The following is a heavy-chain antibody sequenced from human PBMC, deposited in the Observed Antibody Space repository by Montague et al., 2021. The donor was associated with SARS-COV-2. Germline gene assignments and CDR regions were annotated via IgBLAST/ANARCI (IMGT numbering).Heavy chain of an antibody. CDR1: GGSISSYY. Sequence: SETLSLTCTVSGGSISSYYWSWIRQPAGKGLEWIGRIYITWSTNSNPSLMSRVTMSVDTSKNQFSLNLSSVTAADTAMYYCARDGDDDDIGGSYRPCYFDNWGQGTLVTVSS. D-gene: IGHD3-16*02. CDR2: IYITWST. V-gene: IGHV4-4*07. J-gene: IGHJ4*02. CDR3: ARDGDDDDIGGSYRPCYFDN.